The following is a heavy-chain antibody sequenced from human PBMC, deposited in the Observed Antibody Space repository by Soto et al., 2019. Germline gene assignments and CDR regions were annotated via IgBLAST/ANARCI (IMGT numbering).Heavy chain of an antibody. CDR2: INQHGSEK. CDR3: ARVLITGTTVDY. Sequence: PGGSLRLSCAASGFTFSSYWMSWVRQAPGKGLEWVANINQHGSEKFYVDSVKGRFTISRDNAKNSLYLQVNSLRAEDTAVYYCARVLITGTTVDYWGQGTLVTVSS. D-gene: IGHD1-7*01. V-gene: IGHV3-7*01. J-gene: IGHJ4*02. CDR1: GFTFSSYW.